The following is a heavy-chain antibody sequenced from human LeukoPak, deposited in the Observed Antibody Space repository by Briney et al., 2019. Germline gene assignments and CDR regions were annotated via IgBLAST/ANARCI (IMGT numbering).Heavy chain of an antibody. Sequence: PSETLSLTCSVSGGSISNYYWSWIRQPPGKGLEWIGEINHSGSTNYNPSLKSRVTISVDTSKNQFSLKLSSVTAADTAVYYCARGSSGGSCYRLWGQGTLVTVSS. CDR2: INHSGST. J-gene: IGHJ4*02. CDR3: ARGSSGGSCYRL. CDR1: GGSISNYY. D-gene: IGHD2-15*01. V-gene: IGHV4-34*01.